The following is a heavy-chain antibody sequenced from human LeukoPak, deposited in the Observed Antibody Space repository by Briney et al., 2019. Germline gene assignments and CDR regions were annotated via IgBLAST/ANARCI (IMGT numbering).Heavy chain of an antibody. CDR2: INPNSGGT. CDR1: GYTFTGYY. CDR3: ARDGGTRVLDY. Sequence: ASVKVSCKASGYTFTGYYMHWVRQPPGQGIEWMGWINPNSGGTNYVQGRVTMTRDTSISTAYMELSRLRSDDTAVYYCARDGGTRVLDYWGQGTLVTVSS. J-gene: IGHJ4*02. V-gene: IGHV1-2*02. D-gene: IGHD1-7*01.